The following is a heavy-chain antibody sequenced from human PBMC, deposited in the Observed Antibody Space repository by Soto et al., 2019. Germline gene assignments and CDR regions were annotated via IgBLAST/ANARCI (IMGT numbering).Heavy chain of an antibody. Sequence: GGSLRLSCAASGFTFSSYAMSWVRQAPGKGLEWVSAISGSGGSTYYADSVKGRFTISRDNSKNTLYLQMNSLRAEDTAVYYCATYPGYYYDSSGYPPPGMDVWGQGTTVTVSS. CDR3: ATYPGYYYDSSGYPPPGMDV. CDR1: GFTFSSYA. V-gene: IGHV3-23*01. CDR2: ISGSGGST. J-gene: IGHJ6*02. D-gene: IGHD3-22*01.